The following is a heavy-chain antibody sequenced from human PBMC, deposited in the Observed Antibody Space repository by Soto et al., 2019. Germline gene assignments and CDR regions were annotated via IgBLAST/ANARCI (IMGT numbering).Heavy chain of an antibody. J-gene: IGHJ3*01. CDR2: TDSESITM. Sequence: EVQLVESGGALVQPGGSLRLSCAASGFTFSGYGMGWVGRAPGKGLEWIAYTDSESITMHYADSVKGRFAISRDNAKGSLYLQVNSLRDEDTAVYYCARDFLTGDAWEAFDVWGQGTLVTVSS. CDR1: GFTFSGYG. V-gene: IGHV3-48*03. CDR3: ARDFLTGDAWEAFDV. D-gene: IGHD7-27*01.